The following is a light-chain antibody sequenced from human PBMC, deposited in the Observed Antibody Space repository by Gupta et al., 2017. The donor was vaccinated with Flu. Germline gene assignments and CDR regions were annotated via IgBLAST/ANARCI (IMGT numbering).Light chain of an antibody. J-gene: IGKJ2*01. V-gene: IGKV4-1*01. CDR1: QSVLYNSNNKNY. CDR2: WAS. Sequence: DIVMTQSPDSLALSLGERATITCKSSQSVLYNSNNKNYLAWYQQKPGQPPKLLIYWASTRESGVPDRFSGSGSGTDFTLTISSLQAEDVAVYYCQQYYGSPYTFGQGTKLEIK. CDR3: QQYYGSPYT.